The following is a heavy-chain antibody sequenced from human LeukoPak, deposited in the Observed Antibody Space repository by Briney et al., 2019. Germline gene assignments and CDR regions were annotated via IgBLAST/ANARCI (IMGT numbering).Heavy chain of an antibody. D-gene: IGHD3-3*01. V-gene: IGHV3-23*01. Sequence: GGSLRLSCAASGFTFSSYAMSWVRQAPGKGLEWVSVISGSGGSTYYADSVKGRFTISRDNSKNTLYLQMNSLRAEDTAVYYCAKVSIFGVVIPLTRYGMDVWGQGTTVTVSS. CDR2: ISGSGGST. J-gene: IGHJ6*02. CDR3: AKVSIFGVVIPLTRYGMDV. CDR1: GFTFSSYA.